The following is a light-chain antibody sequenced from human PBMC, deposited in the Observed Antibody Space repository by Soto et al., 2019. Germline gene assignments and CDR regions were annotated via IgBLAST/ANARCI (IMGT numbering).Light chain of an antibody. CDR1: QSISSY. CDR3: QQSYSTPIT. CDR2: AAS. J-gene: IGKJ5*01. V-gene: IGKV1-39*01. Sequence: DIQMTQSPSSLSASVGDRVTITCRASQSISSYLNWYQQKPGKAPKLLIYAASSLQSGAPSRFSGSGSWPDFTPTISSLQPEDFATYYCQQSYSTPITFGQGTRLEIK.